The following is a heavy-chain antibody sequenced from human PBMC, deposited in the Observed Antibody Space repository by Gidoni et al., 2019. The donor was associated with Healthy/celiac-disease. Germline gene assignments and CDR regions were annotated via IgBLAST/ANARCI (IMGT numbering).Heavy chain of an antibody. CDR1: GFPFSSYS. CDR2: ISSSSSYI. CDR3: ARSATAYYYGMDV. J-gene: IGHJ6*02. Sequence: VQLVESGGGLVKPGGSLRLSCAASGFPFSSYSMNWVRQAPGKGLEWVSSISSSSSYIYYADSVKGRFTISRDNAKNSLYLQMNSLRAEDTAVYYCARSATAYYYGMDVWGQGTTATVSS. D-gene: IGHD5-18*01. V-gene: IGHV3-21*01.